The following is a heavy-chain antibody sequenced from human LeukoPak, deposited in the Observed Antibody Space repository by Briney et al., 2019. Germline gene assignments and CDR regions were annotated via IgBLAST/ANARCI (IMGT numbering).Heavy chain of an antibody. CDR3: ATDRQWLDKHFDH. Sequence: PGRSLRLSCAASGFTFTSYGMHWVRQAPGQGLEWVALISFDGGDKYYAESVKGRVTVSRDTSKNTLYLQMSSLRVEDTAVYYCATDRQWLDKHFDHWGQGTVVTVAS. CDR1: GFTFTSYG. V-gene: IGHV3-30*03. CDR2: ISFDGGDK. D-gene: IGHD6-19*01. J-gene: IGHJ4*02.